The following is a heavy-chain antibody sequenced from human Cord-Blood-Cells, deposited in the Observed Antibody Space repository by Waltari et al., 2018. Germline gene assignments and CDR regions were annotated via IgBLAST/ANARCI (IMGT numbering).Heavy chain of an antibody. CDR3: ARGKGYSYGYYYMDV. CDR1: GYTFTSHD. CDR2: INPNSGNT. Sequence: QVQLVQSGAEVTKPGASVKVSCKASGYTFTSHDLNWVRQATGQGLAWMGWINPNSGNTGYAQKFQGRVTITRNTSISTAYMELSSLRSEDTAVYYCARGKGYSYGYYYMDVWGKGTTVTVSS. J-gene: IGHJ6*03. D-gene: IGHD5-18*01. V-gene: IGHV1-8*03.